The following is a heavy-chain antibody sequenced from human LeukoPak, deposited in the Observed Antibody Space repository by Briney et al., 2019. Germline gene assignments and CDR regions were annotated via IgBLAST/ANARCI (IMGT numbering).Heavy chain of an antibody. Sequence: SETLSLTCTVSGGSISSYYWSWIRQPPGKGLEWIGYIYYSGSTNYNPSLKSRVTISVDTSKNQFSLKLSSVTAADTAVYYCARHQLYCSGGGCYSGPFDYWGQGTLVTVSS. J-gene: IGHJ4*02. V-gene: IGHV4-59*08. CDR1: GGSISSYY. CDR2: IYYSGST. D-gene: IGHD2-15*01. CDR3: ARHQLYCSGGGCYSGPFDY.